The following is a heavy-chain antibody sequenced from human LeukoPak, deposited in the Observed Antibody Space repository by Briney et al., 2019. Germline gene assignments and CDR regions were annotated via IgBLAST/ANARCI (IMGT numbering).Heavy chain of an antibody. Sequence: PGGSLRLSCAASGFTVSSNYMSWVRQAPGKGLEWVSVISGSGGSTYYADSVKGRFTISRDNSKNTLYLQMNSLRAEDTAVYYCAKTGTPWYYFDYWGQGTLVTVSS. CDR1: GFTVSSNY. D-gene: IGHD6-13*01. CDR3: AKTGTPWYYFDY. V-gene: IGHV3-23*01. J-gene: IGHJ4*02. CDR2: ISGSGGST.